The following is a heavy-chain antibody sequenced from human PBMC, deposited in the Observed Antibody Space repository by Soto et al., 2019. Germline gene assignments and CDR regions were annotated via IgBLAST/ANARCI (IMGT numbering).Heavy chain of an antibody. CDR1: GYTFTSYG. Sequence: ASVKVSCKASGYTFTSYGISWVRQAPGQGLEWMGWISAYNGNTNYAQKLQGRVTMTTDTSTSTAYMELRSLRSDDAAVYYCARDLNLYSSSWYSWFDPWGQGTLVTVSS. D-gene: IGHD6-13*01. V-gene: IGHV1-18*01. J-gene: IGHJ5*02. CDR2: ISAYNGNT. CDR3: ARDLNLYSSSWYSWFDP.